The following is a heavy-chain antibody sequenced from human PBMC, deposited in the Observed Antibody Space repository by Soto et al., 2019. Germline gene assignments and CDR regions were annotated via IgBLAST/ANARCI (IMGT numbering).Heavy chain of an antibody. Sequence: SGTLSLTCTVSGGSISSYFWTWIRQPAGKGLGWIGLIYSSGSTNYNPSLKSRVTMSVDTSKNQFSLKLSSVTAADTAVYYCARDKIAAAGNWFDPWGQGTLVSVSS. CDR2: IYSSGST. J-gene: IGHJ5*02. D-gene: IGHD6-13*01. CDR3: ARDKIAAAGNWFDP. V-gene: IGHV4-4*07. CDR1: GGSISSYF.